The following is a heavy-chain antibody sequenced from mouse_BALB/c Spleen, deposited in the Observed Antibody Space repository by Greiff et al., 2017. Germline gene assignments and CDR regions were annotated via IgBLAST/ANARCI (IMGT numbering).Heavy chain of an antibody. CDR3: ARKGEDYYAMDY. CDR1: GFTFSSYA. V-gene: IGHV5-6-5*01. J-gene: IGHJ4*01. Sequence: EVMLVESGGGLVKPGGSLKLSCAASGFTFSSYAMSWVRQTPEKRLEWVASISSGGSTYYPDSVKGRFTISRDNARNILYLQMSSLRSEDTAMYYCARKGEDYYAMDYWGQGTSVTVSS. CDR2: ISSGGST.